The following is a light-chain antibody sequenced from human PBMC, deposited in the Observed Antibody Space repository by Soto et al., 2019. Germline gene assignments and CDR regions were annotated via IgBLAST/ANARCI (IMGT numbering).Light chain of an antibody. CDR2: DVS. CDR3: SSYTSSYTLV. Sequence: QSALTQAASVSGYPGQSITISCTGTSSDVGGYNYVSWYQQHPGKAPKLMIYDVSNRPSGVSNRLSGSKSGNTASLTISGLQAEDEADYYCSSYTSSYTLVFGGGTKLTVL. J-gene: IGLJ2*01. V-gene: IGLV2-14*01. CDR1: SSDVGGYNY.